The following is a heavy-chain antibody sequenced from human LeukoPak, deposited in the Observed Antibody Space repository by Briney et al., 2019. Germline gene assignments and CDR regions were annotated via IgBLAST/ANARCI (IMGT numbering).Heavy chain of an antibody. J-gene: IGHJ6*03. Sequence: ASVKLSCKAAGYTFTGYYMHWVRQAPGQGLEGMGWINPNSGETNYAQKLQGRVNMTTDTSTSTAYMELRSLRSDDTAVYYCARSDSSGRYGGYYYYYMDVWGKGTTVTVSS. CDR3: ARSDSSGRYGGYYYYYMDV. D-gene: IGHD6-19*01. CDR2: INPNSGET. CDR1: GYTFTGYY. V-gene: IGHV1-2*02.